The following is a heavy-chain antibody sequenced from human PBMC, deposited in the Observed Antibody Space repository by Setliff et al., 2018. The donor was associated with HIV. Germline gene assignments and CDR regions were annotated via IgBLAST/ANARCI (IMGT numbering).Heavy chain of an antibody. CDR2: INHSGNT. CDR3: ARGLGRGSGTYYNPPGY. D-gene: IGHD3-10*01. J-gene: IGHJ4*02. V-gene: IGHV4-34*01. CDR1: GGSFSGYY. Sequence: PETLSLTCAFHGGSFSGYYWMWIRQSPGEGLEWIGEINHSGNTNYNPSLKSRVTMSGDTSKNQFSLNLTSVTAADTAVYFCARGLGRGSGTYYNPPGYWGPGTLVTVSS.